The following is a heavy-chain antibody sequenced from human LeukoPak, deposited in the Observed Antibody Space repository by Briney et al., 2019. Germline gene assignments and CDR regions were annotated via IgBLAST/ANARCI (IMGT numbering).Heavy chain of an antibody. Sequence: SGGSLRLSCAASGFTFSSYAMHWVRQAPGKGLEWVAVISYDGSNKYYADSVKGRFTISRDNSKNTLYLQMNSLRAEDTAVYYCARVHDFWSGYYPPYYYGMDVWGQGTTVTVSS. CDR3: ARVHDFWSGYYPPYYYGMDV. CDR2: ISYDGSNK. CDR1: GFTFSSYA. J-gene: IGHJ6*02. V-gene: IGHV3-30-3*01. D-gene: IGHD3-3*01.